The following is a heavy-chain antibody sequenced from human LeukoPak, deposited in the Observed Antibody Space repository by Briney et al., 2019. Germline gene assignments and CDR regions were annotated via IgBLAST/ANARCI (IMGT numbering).Heavy chain of an antibody. Sequence: GGSLRLSCAASGFTFSSYAMSWVRQAPGKGLEWVSAISGSGGSTFYSDSVKGRFTISRDYSKNTLYLQMNSLRADDTAVYYCARGSSGPAFWGQGTLVTVSS. CDR3: ARGSSGPAF. CDR1: GFTFSSYA. V-gene: IGHV3-23*01. D-gene: IGHD6-19*01. J-gene: IGHJ4*02. CDR2: ISGSGGST.